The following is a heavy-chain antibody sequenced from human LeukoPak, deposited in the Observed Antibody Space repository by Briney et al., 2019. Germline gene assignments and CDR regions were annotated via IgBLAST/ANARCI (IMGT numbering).Heavy chain of an antibody. Sequence: GRSLRLSCAASGFTFSSYAMHWVRQAPGKGLEWVSSISGGGAGTYYADSVRGRFTISRDNSKNTLYLQMDSLRAEDTALYYCAKDFVRYNIQFDYWGQGALVTVSS. CDR3: AKDFVRYNIQFDY. D-gene: IGHD1-14*01. J-gene: IGHJ4*02. V-gene: IGHV3-23*01. CDR2: ISGGGAGT. CDR1: GFTFSSYA.